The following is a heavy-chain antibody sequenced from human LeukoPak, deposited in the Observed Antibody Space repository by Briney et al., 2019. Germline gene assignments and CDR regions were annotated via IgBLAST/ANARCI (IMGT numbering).Heavy chain of an antibody. CDR3: AKDDARGRYNH. D-gene: IGHD3-16*01. V-gene: IGHV3-23*01. Sequence: GGTLRLSCAASGFTFSSHGMNWVRQAPGKGLEWVSGISPSGDITYYTDSVKGQFTISRDNSKNTVYLQMNSLRAEDTAVYYCAKDDARGRYNHWGQGTLVTVSS. CDR2: ISPSGDIT. J-gene: IGHJ1*01. CDR1: GFTFSSHG.